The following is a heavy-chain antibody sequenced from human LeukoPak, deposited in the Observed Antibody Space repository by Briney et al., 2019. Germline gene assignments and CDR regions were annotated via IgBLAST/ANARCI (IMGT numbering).Heavy chain of an antibody. CDR1: GLTFSNAW. D-gene: IGHD3-10*01. V-gene: IGHV3-15*01. J-gene: IGHJ3*02. Sequence: KPGGSLRLSCAASGLTFSNAWMSWVRQAPGKGLEWVGRVKSKADDGTTDYAAPVQGRFTISRDDSKNTLSLQMNSLKTEDTAVYYCATEGGSGSYYGDDAFDMWGQGTMVTVSS. CDR3: ATEGGSGSYYGDDAFDM. CDR2: VKSKADDGTT.